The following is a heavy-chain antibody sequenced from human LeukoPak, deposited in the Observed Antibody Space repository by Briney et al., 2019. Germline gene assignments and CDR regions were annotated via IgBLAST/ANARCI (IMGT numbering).Heavy chain of an antibody. CDR2: ISGSSGST. J-gene: IGHJ6*02. CDR1: GFTFSSYA. Sequence: PGGSLRLSCAASGFTFSSYAMSWVRQAPGKGLEWVSAISGSSGSTYYADSVKGRFAISRDNSKNTLYLQMNSLRAEDTAVYYCAKGTEVRGVTLYYYYYGMDVWGQGTTVTVSS. V-gene: IGHV3-23*01. D-gene: IGHD3-10*01. CDR3: AKGTEVRGVTLYYYYYGMDV.